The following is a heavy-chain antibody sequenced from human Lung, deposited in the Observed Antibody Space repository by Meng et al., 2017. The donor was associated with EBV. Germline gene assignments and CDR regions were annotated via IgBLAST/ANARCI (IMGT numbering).Heavy chain of an antibody. J-gene: IGHJ4*02. Sequence: AHVVQSGGWVTKPGASVKVSCKAFGYTFTNYGITWVRQAPGQGLEWMGCISAYNGNTNYAQTLQGRATMTTDTSTSTAYMELGSLRSDDTAVYYCARVEVGITSGDYWGQGTLVTVSS. V-gene: IGHV1-18*01. CDR2: ISAYNGNT. D-gene: IGHD1-26*01. CDR1: GYTFTNYG. CDR3: ARVEVGITSGDY.